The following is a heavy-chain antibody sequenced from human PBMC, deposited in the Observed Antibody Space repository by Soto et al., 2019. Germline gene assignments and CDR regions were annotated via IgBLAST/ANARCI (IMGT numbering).Heavy chain of an antibody. CDR1: GFTFSSYA. CDR2: ISGSGGST. V-gene: IGHV3-23*01. D-gene: IGHD3-9*01. CDR3: AKDGNPIPYLTGYYRLGWFDP. Sequence: EVQLLESGGGLVQPGGSLRLSCAASGFTFSSYAMSWVRQAPGKGLEWGSAISGSGGSTYYADSVKGRFTISRDNSKTTLYLQMNSLRAEDTAVYYCAKDGNPIPYLTGYYRLGWFDPWGQGTLVTVSS. J-gene: IGHJ5*02.